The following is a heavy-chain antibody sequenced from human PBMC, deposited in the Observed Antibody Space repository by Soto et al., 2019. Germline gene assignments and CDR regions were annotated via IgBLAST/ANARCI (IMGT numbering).Heavy chain of an antibody. CDR3: AKLPLYSSSSHPLYY. V-gene: IGHV3-23*01. CDR2: ISGSGDTT. Sequence: EVQLLESGGGLVQPGGSLRLSCAASGFRFSGFAMSWVRQTPGKGLEWVSVISGSGDTTYYADSVKGRFTISRDNLKNTLYLQMSRLRAEDAALYYCAKLPLYSSSSHPLYYWGLGTLVTVSS. J-gene: IGHJ4*02. D-gene: IGHD6-6*01. CDR1: GFRFSGFA.